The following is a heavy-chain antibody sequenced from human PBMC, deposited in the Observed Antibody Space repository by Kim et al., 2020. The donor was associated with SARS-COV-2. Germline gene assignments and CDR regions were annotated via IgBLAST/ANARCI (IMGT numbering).Heavy chain of an antibody. V-gene: IGHV4-31*03. CDR3: ASHIAARPGGVYYYYYGMDV. CDR1: GGSISSGGYY. CDR2: IYYSGST. Sequence: SETLSLTCTVSGGSISSGGYYWSWIRQHPGKGLEWIGYIYYSGSTYYNPSLKSRVTISVDTSKNQFSLKLSSVTAADTAVYYCASHIAARPGGVYYYYYGMDVWGQGTTVTVSS. D-gene: IGHD6-6*01. J-gene: IGHJ6*02.